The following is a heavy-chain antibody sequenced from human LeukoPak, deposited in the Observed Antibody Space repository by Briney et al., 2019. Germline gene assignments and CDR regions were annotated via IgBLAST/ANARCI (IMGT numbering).Heavy chain of an antibody. V-gene: IGHV4-34*01. CDR1: GGSFSGYY. CDR2: INHSGST. Sequence: SETLSLTCAVYGGSFSGYYWSWIRQPPGKGLEWIGEINHSGSTNYNSSLKSRVTISVDTSKNQFSLKLSSVTAADTAVYYCARRFLEWFPVYYFDYWGQGALVTVSS. J-gene: IGHJ4*02. CDR3: ARRFLEWFPVYYFDY. D-gene: IGHD3-3*01.